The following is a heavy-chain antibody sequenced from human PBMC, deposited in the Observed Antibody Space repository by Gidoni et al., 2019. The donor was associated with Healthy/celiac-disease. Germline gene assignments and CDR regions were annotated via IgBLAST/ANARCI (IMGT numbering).Heavy chain of an antibody. J-gene: IGHJ4*02. V-gene: IGHV3-23*01. CDR1: GFTFSSYA. Sequence: EVQLLESGGGLVQPGGSLRLSCAASGFTFSSYAMGWVRLAPGKGLEVVSAISGSGGSTYSADSVKGRFTISRDNSKNTLYLQMNSLRAEDTAVYYCAKDHYDILTGYQIDYWGQGTLVTVSS. CDR2: ISGSGGST. D-gene: IGHD3-9*01. CDR3: AKDHYDILTGYQIDY.